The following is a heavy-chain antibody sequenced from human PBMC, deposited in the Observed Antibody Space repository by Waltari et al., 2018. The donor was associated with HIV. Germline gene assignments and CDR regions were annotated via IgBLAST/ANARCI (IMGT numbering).Heavy chain of an antibody. CDR1: GFTFHDHW. J-gene: IGHJ4*02. D-gene: IGHD1-1*01. CDR2: NESHASGLKR. CDR3: TWNHKAVCDY. Sequence: DVQLAVSGGGSVQPGGSLVISCVASGFTFHDHWMTWVRQSPQGKLEWVSRNESHASGLKRTYATSVEGRFVISRDDSERKLLFQMSDLRSEDTGRYFCTWNHKAVCDYWGRGTPVTVYS. V-gene: IGHV3-15*04.